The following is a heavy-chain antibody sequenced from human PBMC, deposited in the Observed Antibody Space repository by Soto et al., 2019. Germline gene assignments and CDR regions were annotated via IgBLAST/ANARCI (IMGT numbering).Heavy chain of an antibody. Sequence: QVQLVQSGAEVKKPGASVKVSCKASGYTFINYYIHWVRQAHGQGLDWMGVINPNGGSTVYAQKFQCRVTLTRDTSTSTVYVELSSLRSDDTAVYFCVRATAARQRDYSYHYYLHIWGKGTTVTVSS. CDR2: INPNGGST. J-gene: IGHJ6*03. CDR3: VRATAARQRDYSYHYYLHI. V-gene: IGHV1-46*03. D-gene: IGHD6-6*01. CDR1: GYTFINYY.